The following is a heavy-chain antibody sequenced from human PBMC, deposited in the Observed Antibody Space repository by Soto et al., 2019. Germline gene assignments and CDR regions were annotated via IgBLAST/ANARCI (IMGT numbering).Heavy chain of an antibody. CDR2: SSAYNGNT. J-gene: IGHJ3*02. D-gene: IGHD4-17*01. V-gene: IGHV1-18*01. CDR3: VYGDDGDAFDI. Sequence: QVRLVQSGAEVKKPGASVKVSCKASGYTFTSYGISWVRQAPGQGLEWMGWSSAYNGNTNYAQTIQGRLTITKDTTTSTAYIELRSLRSDDTAVYYCVYGDDGDAFDIWGQGTMVTVSS. CDR1: GYTFTSYG.